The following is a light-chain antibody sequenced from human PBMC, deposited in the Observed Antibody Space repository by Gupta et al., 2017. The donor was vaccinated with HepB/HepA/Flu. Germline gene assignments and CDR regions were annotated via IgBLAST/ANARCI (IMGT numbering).Light chain of an antibody. V-gene: IGKV3-11*01. CDR1: QSVSRY. CDR3: QQRINWPLT. CDR2: DAS. Sequence: EIVLTPSPATLSLSPGERATLSCRASQSVSRYLAWYQQRPGQAPRLLIYDASNRATGIPARFSGSGSGTDFTLTISSLEPEDFAVYYCQQRINWPLTFGGGTKVEIK. J-gene: IGKJ4*01.